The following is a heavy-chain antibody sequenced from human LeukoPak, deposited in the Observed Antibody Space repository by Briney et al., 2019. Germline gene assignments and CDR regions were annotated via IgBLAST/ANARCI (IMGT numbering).Heavy chain of an antibody. CDR2: INHSGST. V-gene: IGHV4-34*01. D-gene: IGHD2-2*01. CDR1: GGSFSGYY. Sequence: SETLSLTCAVYGGSFSGYYWSWIRQPPGKGLEWIGEINHSGSTNYNPSLKSRVTISVDTSKNQFSLKLSSVTAADTAVYYCARHTYQLPSGYWGQGTLVTVSS. J-gene: IGHJ4*02. CDR3: ARHTYQLPSGY.